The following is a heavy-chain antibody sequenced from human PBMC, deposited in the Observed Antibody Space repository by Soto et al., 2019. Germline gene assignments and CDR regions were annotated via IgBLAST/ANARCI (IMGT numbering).Heavy chain of an antibody. Sequence: GESLKISCKGSGYSFTSYWIGWVRQMPGKGLEWMGIIYPGDSDTRYSPSFQGQVTISADKSISTAYLQWSSLKASDTAMYYCARPMNDCSRTSCYGFLDFDIWGQGTMVTVSS. CDR2: IYPGDSDT. D-gene: IGHD2-2*01. J-gene: IGHJ3*02. CDR1: GYSFTSYW. V-gene: IGHV5-51*01. CDR3: ARPMNDCSRTSCYGFLDFDI.